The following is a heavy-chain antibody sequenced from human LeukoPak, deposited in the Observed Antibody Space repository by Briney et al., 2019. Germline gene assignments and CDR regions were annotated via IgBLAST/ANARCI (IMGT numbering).Heavy chain of an antibody. D-gene: IGHD1-26*01. V-gene: IGHV1-18*01. Sequence: GASVKVSCKASGYTFTSYGISWVRQAPGQGLEWMGWISAYNGNTNYAQKLQGRVTMTTDTSTSTAYMELRSLRSDDTAVYYCARDRLQWEPSFLWVYWGQGTLVTVSS. CDR1: GYTFTSYG. CDR2: ISAYNGNT. J-gene: IGHJ4*02. CDR3: ARDRLQWEPSFLWVY.